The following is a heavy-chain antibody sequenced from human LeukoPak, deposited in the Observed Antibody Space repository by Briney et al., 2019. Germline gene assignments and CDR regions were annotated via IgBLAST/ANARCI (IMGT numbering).Heavy chain of an antibody. CDR3: ARSSTEYYYYYYMDV. CDR1: GYTFTSYD. J-gene: IGHJ6*03. CDR2: IIPIFGTA. V-gene: IGHV1-69*05. Sequence: ASVKVSCKASGYTFTSYDINWVRQAPGQGLEWMGGIIPIFGTANYAQKFQGRVTITTDESTSTAYMELSSLRSEDTAVYYCARSSTEYYYYYYMDVWGKGTTVTVSS. D-gene: IGHD2-2*01.